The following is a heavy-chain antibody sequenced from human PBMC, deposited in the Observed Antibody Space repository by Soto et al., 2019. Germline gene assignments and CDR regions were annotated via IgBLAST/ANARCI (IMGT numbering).Heavy chain of an antibody. J-gene: IGHJ4*02. D-gene: IGHD1-7*01. CDR1: GGIFHGYG. Sequence: QEQLVESGGGVVQPGTSLRLSCAVPGGIFHGYGMHWVRQAPGKGLEWVASIRFDGSNEEYADSVKGRFTISRDNSKNTLYLQMNTLGAEDTAVYYCARDGIGGTVFRGYLDYWGRGTVVTVSS. V-gene: IGHV3-33*01. CDR2: IRFDGSNE. CDR3: ARDGIGGTVFRGYLDY.